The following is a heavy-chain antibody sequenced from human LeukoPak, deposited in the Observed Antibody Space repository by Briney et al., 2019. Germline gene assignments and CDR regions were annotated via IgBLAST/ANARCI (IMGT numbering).Heavy chain of an antibody. Sequence: GGSLRLSCAASGFTVSSNYMSWVRQAPGKGLEWVSVIYSGGSTYYADSVKGRFTISRDNSKNTLYLQMNSLRAEDTAVYYCARDLPSGYSYGPDYWGQGTLVTVSS. V-gene: IGHV3-66*01. CDR2: IYSGGST. D-gene: IGHD5-18*01. CDR3: ARDLPSGYSYGPDY. CDR1: GFTVSSNY. J-gene: IGHJ4*02.